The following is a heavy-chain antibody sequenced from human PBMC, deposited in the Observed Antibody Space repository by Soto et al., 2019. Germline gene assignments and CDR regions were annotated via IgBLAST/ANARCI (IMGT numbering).Heavy chain of an antibody. D-gene: IGHD3-10*01. J-gene: IGHJ6*02. CDR2: IYYSGST. CDR1: GGSISSSGYY. CDR3: ARDDRYYGSVSDTRRYDYYGMDV. Sequence: QVQLQASGPGLVKPSQTLSLTCTVSGGSISSSGYYWSWIRQHPGKGLEWIGYIYYSGSTYYNPSYHRRVSISVETSKNQFCLQLSSVTAADTAVYYCARDDRYYGSVSDTRRYDYYGMDVSGHGTTVAVS. V-gene: IGHV4-31*03.